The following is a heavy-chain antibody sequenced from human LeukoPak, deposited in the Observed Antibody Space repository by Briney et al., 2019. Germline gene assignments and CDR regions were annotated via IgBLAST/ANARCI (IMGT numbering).Heavy chain of an antibody. CDR3: ARDGQNDSSGYYFDY. Sequence: PSETLSLTCTVSGNSFGDYYWSWIRQPAGKGLEWIGRIYTSGSTTYNPSLKSRVTMSVDTSKSQFSLNLMSVTAADTAVYYCARDGQNDSSGYYFDYWDQGTLVTVSS. J-gene: IGHJ4*02. CDR2: IYTSGST. CDR1: GNSFGDYY. D-gene: IGHD3-22*01. V-gene: IGHV4-4*07.